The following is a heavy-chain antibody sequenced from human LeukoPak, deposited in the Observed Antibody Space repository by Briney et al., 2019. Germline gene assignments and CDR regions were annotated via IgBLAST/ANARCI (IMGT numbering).Heavy chain of an antibody. J-gene: IGHJ6*04. D-gene: IGHD3-10*02. V-gene: IGHV3-23*01. CDR2: ISGTGDST. Sequence: GGSLRLSCAASGFTFSSYAMSWVRQAPGKGLEWVSAISGTGDSTYYADSVKGRFIISRDSSKNTLYLQMNSLRAEDTAVYYCAELGITMIGGVWGKGTTVTISS. CDR1: GFTFSSYA. CDR3: AELGITMIGGV.